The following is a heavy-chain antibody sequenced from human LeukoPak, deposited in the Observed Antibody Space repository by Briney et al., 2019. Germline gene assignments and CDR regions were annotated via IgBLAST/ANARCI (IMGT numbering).Heavy chain of an antibody. V-gene: IGHV1-69*05. Sequence: SVKVSCKASGGTFSSYAISWVRQAPGQGLEWMGRIIPIFGTANYAQKFQGRVTITTDESTSTAYMELSSLRSEDTAVYYCAREHYSNYCHWFDPWGQGTLVTVSS. CDR1: GGTFSSYA. D-gene: IGHD4-11*01. CDR2: IIPIFGTA. CDR3: AREHYSNYCHWFDP. J-gene: IGHJ5*02.